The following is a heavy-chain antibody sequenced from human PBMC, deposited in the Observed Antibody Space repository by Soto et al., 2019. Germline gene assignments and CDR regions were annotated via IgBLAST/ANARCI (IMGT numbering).Heavy chain of an antibody. J-gene: IGHJ2*01. CDR3: ARVPGYSIGDL. V-gene: IGHV1-3*01. Sequence: QVQLVQSGAEVKKPGASVKVYCKASGYTFTSYAMHWVRQAPGQRLEWMGWINAGNGNTKYSQKFQGRVTITSDTSASTAYMELSSLRSEDTAVYSCARVPGYSIGDLWGRGTLFTVS. D-gene: IGHD2-21*01. CDR2: INAGNGNT. CDR1: GYTFTSYA.